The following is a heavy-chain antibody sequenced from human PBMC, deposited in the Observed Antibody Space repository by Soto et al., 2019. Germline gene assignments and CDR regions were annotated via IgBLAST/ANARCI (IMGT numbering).Heavy chain of an antibody. CDR3: ARGDVITGTNYGMDV. J-gene: IGHJ6*02. CDR2: MNPNSGNT. CDR1: GYTFTSYD. V-gene: IGHV1-8*01. Sequence: QVQLVQSGAEVKKPGASVKVSCKASGYTFTSYDINWVRPATVQGLEWMGWMNPNSGNTGYAQKFQGRVTMTRNTSISTAYMELCSLRSEDTAVYYCARGDVITGTNYGMDVWGQGTTVTVS. D-gene: IGHD1-20*01.